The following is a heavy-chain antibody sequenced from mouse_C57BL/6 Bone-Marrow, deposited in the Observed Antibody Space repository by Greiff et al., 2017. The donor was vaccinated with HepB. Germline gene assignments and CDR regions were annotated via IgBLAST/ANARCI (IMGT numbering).Heavy chain of an antibody. J-gene: IGHJ1*03. Sequence: QVQLQQSGAELARPGASVKLSCKASGYTFTSYGISWVKQRTGQGLEWIGEIYPRSGNTYYNEKFKGKATLTADKSSSTAYMELRSLTSGDSAVYFCARFRSYWYFDVWGTGTTVTVSS. V-gene: IGHV1-81*01. CDR2: IYPRSGNT. CDR1: GYTFTSYG. CDR3: ARFRSYWYFDV.